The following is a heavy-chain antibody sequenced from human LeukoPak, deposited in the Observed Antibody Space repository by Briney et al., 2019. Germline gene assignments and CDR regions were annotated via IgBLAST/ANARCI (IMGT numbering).Heavy chain of an antibody. V-gene: IGHV4-39*01. CDR2: IYYSGST. CDR1: GGSISSSSYY. J-gene: IGHJ5*02. D-gene: IGHD3-22*01. CDR3: ARRGYYYDRWFDP. Sequence: SETLSLTCTVSGGSISSSSYYWGWIRQPPGKGLEWIGSIYYSGSTYYNPSLKSRVTISVDTSKNQFSLKLSSVTAADTAVYYCARRGYYYDRWFDPWGQGTLVTVSS.